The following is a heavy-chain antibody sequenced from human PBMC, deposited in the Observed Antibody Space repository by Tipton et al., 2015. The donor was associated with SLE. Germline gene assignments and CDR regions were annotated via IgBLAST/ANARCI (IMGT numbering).Heavy chain of an antibody. D-gene: IGHD6-19*01. J-gene: IGHJ4*02. CDR2: IYTSGST. CDR3: ARESSGWYFDY. Sequence: TLSLTCTVSGGSISSGSYYWSWIRQPAGKGLEWIGYIYTSGSTNYNPSLKSRVTISLDTSKNQFSLKLNSVTAADTAVYFCARESSGWYFDYWGQGTLVTVSS. V-gene: IGHV4-61*09. CDR1: GGSISSGSYY.